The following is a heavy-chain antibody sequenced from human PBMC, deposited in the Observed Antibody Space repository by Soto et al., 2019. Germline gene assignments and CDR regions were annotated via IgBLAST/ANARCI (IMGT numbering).Heavy chain of an antibody. CDR2: ISSSSSTI. J-gene: IGHJ6*02. Sequence: PGGSLRLSCAASGFTFSSYSMNWVRQAPGKGLEWVSYISSSSSTIYYADSVKGRFTISRDNAKNSLYLQMNSLRDEDTAVYYCARDPIVGATFLNYYYYYGMDVWGQGTTVTVSS. V-gene: IGHV3-48*02. CDR3: ARDPIVGATFLNYYYYYGMDV. D-gene: IGHD1-26*01. CDR1: GFTFSSYS.